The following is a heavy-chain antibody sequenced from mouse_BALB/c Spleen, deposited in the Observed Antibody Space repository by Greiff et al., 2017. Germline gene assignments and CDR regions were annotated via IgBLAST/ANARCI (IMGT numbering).Heavy chain of an antibody. Sequence: EVKGVESGGGLVKPGGSLKLSCAASGFAFSSYDMSWVRQTPEKRLEWVAYISSGGGSTYYPDTVKGRFTISRDNAKNTLYLQMSSLKSEDTAMYYCARPYDYDSWFAYWGQGTLVTVSA. CDR3: ARPYDYDSWFAY. J-gene: IGHJ3*01. D-gene: IGHD2-4*01. CDR2: ISSGGGST. CDR1: GFAFSSYD. V-gene: IGHV5-12-1*01.